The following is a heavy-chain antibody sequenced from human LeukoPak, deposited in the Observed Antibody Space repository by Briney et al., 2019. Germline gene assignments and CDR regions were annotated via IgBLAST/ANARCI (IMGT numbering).Heavy chain of an antibody. D-gene: IGHD2-21*02. CDR3: ARGDCGADCYNY. J-gene: IGHJ4*02. V-gene: IGHV4-59*01. Sequence: NPSETLSLTCTVSGGSISSYYWSWIRQPPGKGLEWIGYIYYSGSTNYNPSLKSRVTISVDTSKNQFSLKLSSVTAADTAVYYCARGDCGADCYNYWGQGTLVTVSS. CDR2: IYYSGST. CDR1: GGSISSYY.